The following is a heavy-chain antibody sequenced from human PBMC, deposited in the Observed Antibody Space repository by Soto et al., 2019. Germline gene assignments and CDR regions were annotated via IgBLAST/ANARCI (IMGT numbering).Heavy chain of an antibody. CDR1: GYTFTSYG. V-gene: IGHV1-18*01. J-gene: IGHJ6*02. CDR3: ARDQRITIFGVVISPNRYYYYGMDV. D-gene: IGHD3-3*01. CDR2: ISAYNGNT. Sequence: ASVKVSCKASGYTFTSYGISWVRQAPGQGXEWMGWISAYNGNTNYAQKLQGRVTMTTDTSTSTAYMELRSLRSDDTAVYYCARDQRITIFGVVISPNRYYYYGMDVWGQGTTVTVSS.